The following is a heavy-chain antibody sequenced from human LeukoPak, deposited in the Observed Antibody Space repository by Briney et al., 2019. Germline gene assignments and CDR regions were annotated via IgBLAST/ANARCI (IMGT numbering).Heavy chain of an antibody. D-gene: IGHD6-6*01. V-gene: IGHV4-4*09. Sequence: MSSETLSLTCTVSGGSIRGSYWSWIRQPPGKGLEWIGYIHSSGTTNYNPSLKSRVTMSVDTSKNQFSLNLDSVTAADTAVYYCTRHTAKTYSSSSDWFDPWGQGTLVTVSS. J-gene: IGHJ5*02. CDR2: IHSSGTT. CDR3: TRHTAKTYSSSSDWFDP. CDR1: GGSIRGSY.